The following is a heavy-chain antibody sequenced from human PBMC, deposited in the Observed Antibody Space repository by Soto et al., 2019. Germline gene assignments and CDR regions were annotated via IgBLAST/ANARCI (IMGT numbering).Heavy chain of an antibody. J-gene: IGHJ6*03. CDR3: ARRRYSSLSSDAYYMDV. V-gene: IGHV4-59*08. CDR1: GGSISSYY. CDR2: IYYSGST. Sequence: SETLSLTCTVSGGSISSYYWSWIRQPPGKGLEWIGYIYYSGSTNYNPSLKSRVTISVDTSKNQFSLKLSSVTAADTAVYYCARRRYSSLSSDAYYMDVWGKGTTVTVSS. D-gene: IGHD6-6*01.